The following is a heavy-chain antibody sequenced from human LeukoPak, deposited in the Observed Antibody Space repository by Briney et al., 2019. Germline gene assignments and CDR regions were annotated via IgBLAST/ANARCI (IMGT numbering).Heavy chain of an antibody. CDR1: GYTFTGYY. CDR3: ARESDIVVVPAAIEVPRALDP. CDR2: INPNSGGT. V-gene: IGHV1-2*02. D-gene: IGHD2-2*01. J-gene: IGHJ5*02. Sequence: ASVKVSCKASGYTFTGYYMHWVRQAPGQGLEWVGWINPNSGGTNYAQKFQGRVTMTRDTSISTAYMELSRLRADDTAVYYCARESDIVVVPAAIEVPRALDPWGQGTLVTVSS.